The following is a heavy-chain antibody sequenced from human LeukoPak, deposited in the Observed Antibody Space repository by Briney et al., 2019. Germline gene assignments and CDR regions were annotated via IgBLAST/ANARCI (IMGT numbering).Heavy chain of an antibody. D-gene: IGHD4-17*01. V-gene: IGHV4-30-4*01. Sequence: SETLSLTCIVSGGSISSGDYYWSWIRQPPGKGLEWIGYIYYSGSTYYNPSLKSRVTISVDTSKNQFSLKLSSVTAADTAVYYCARGVTTVTPGYWGQGTLVTVSS. CDR1: GGSISSGDYY. CDR3: ARGVTTVTPGY. J-gene: IGHJ4*02. CDR2: IYYSGST.